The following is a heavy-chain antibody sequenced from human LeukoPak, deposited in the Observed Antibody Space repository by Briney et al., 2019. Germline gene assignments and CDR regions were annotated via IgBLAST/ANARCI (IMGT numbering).Heavy chain of an antibody. V-gene: IGHV1-2*02. J-gene: IGHJ4*02. CDR1: GYTFTGYY. CDR2: INPNSGGT. D-gene: IGHD2-15*01. Sequence: ASVKVSCKASGYTFTGYYMHWVRQAPGQGLEWMGWINPNSGGTNYAQKFQGRVTMTRDTSISTAYMELSRLRSDDTAVYYCARSRQVGHCSGGSCYWGYWGQGTLVTVSS. CDR3: ARSRQVGHCSGGSCYWGY.